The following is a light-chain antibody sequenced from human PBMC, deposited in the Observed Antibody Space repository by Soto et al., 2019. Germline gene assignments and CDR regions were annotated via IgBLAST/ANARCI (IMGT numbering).Light chain of an antibody. CDR3: QQYNNWPTWT. V-gene: IGKV3-15*01. J-gene: IGKJ1*01. CDR1: QSVSRS. Sequence: EIVITQSPATLSVSPGERATLSCRASQSVSRSLAWYQQKPGQAPSLLLYGASTRANGIPARFSGSGSGTELTLTISSLQSEDFAVYYCQQYNNWPTWTFGQGTQVDIK. CDR2: GAS.